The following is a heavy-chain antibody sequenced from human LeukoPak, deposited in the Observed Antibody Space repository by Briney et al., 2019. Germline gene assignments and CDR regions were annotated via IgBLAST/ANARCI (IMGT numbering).Heavy chain of an antibody. D-gene: IGHD4-17*01. J-gene: IGHJ4*02. CDR3: ANDGYGDYVIDY. Sequence: GGSLRLSCAASGFTFSSYGMHWVRQAPGKGLEWVAVIRYDGSNKYYADSVKGRFTISRDNSKNTLYLQMNSLRAEDTAVYYCANDGYGDYVIDYWGQGTLVTVSS. CDR1: GFTFSSYG. CDR2: IRYDGSNK. V-gene: IGHV3-30*02.